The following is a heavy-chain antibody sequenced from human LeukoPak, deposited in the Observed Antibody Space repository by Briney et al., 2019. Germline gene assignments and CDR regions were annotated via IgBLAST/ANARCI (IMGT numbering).Heavy chain of an antibody. D-gene: IGHD1-26*01. CDR1: GGSFSGYY. V-gene: IGHV4-34*01. Sequence: SETLSLTCAVYGGSFSGYYWSWIRQPPGKGLEWIGEINHSGSTNYNPSLKSRVTISVDTPKNQFSLKLSSVTAADTAVYYCASEEPPFDYWGQGTLVTVSS. J-gene: IGHJ4*02. CDR2: INHSGST. CDR3: ASEEPPFDY.